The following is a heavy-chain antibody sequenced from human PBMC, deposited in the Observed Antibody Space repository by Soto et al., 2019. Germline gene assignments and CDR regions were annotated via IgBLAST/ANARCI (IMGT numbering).Heavy chain of an antibody. D-gene: IGHD3-10*01. V-gene: IGHV3-48*01. CDR3: AKDRGGSGSFDI. CDR1: GFSFSIYS. CDR2: IRPAGSSI. Sequence: EGQLVEFGGGLVKPGGSLRLSCAASGFSFSIYSYNWVRQAPGKGLEWLSYIRPAGSSIYYADSVKGRFTISRDSASDSVYLQMNSLSSEDTAVYYCAKDRGGSGSFDIWGQGTMVTVSS. J-gene: IGHJ3*02.